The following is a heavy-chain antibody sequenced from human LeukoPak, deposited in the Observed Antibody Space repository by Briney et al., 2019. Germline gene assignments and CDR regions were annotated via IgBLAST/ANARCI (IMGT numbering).Heavy chain of an antibody. CDR2: IYYSGST. D-gene: IGHD1-14*01. Sequence: SETLSLTCTVSGGSISSSSYYWGWIRQPPGKGLEWIGSIYYSGSTYYNPSLKSRVTISVDTSKNQFSLKLSSVTAADTAVYYCARSRNLDVWGKGTTVTVSS. V-gene: IGHV4-39*01. CDR3: ARSRNLDV. J-gene: IGHJ6*04. CDR1: GGSISSSSYY.